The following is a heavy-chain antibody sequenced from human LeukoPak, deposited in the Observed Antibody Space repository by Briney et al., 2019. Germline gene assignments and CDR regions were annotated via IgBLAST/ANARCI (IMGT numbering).Heavy chain of an antibody. CDR1: GYTFTSYG. CDR2: ISAYNGNT. Sequence: ASVKVSCKASGYTFTSYGISWVRQAPGQGLEWMGWISAYNGNTNYAQKLQGRVTMTTDTSTSTAYMELRSLRSDDTAVYYCARDPPIYDQAPIDYWGQGTLVTVSS. J-gene: IGHJ4*02. D-gene: IGHD3-22*01. V-gene: IGHV1-18*01. CDR3: ARDPPIYDQAPIDY.